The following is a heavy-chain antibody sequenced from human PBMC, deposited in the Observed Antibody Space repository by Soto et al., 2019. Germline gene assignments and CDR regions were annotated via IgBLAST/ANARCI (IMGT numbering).Heavy chain of an antibody. CDR3: ARGGRGYVWFNEF. CDR1: GGLFSSYA. J-gene: IGHJ4*02. CDR2: IIPVFDTV. Sequence: QEQLVQSGAEVKKSGSSVKVSCKDTGGLFSSYAVSWVRQAPGQGLEWMGGIIPVFDTVYYAQKFRGRVTITADESTNTAYMELSSLRSEDTAMYYCARGGRGYVWFNEFWGQGTLVTVSS. V-gene: IGHV1-69*01. D-gene: IGHD3-16*01.